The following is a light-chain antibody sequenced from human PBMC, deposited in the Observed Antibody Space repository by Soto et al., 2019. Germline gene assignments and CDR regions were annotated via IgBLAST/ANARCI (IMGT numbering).Light chain of an antibody. J-gene: IGKJ1*01. CDR3: QQYNNWPPWT. V-gene: IGKV3-15*01. Sequence: EIVMTQSPATLSVSPGERATLSCRASQSVSSNLAWYQQKPGQAPRLLIYGASTRATGIPARFSGSVYGTEFPLTISSMQSEYFAVYYCQQYNNWPPWTFGQGTEVEIK. CDR2: GAS. CDR1: QSVSSN.